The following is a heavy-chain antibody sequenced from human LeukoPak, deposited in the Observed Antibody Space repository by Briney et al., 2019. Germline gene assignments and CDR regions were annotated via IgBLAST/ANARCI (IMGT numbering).Heavy chain of an antibody. D-gene: IGHD3-16*01. CDR1: GGSFSGYY. V-gene: IGHV4-34*01. CDR3: AREVGYYDYVN. J-gene: IGHJ4*02. CDR2: INHSGST. Sequence: PSETLSLTCAVYGGSFSGYYWSWMRQPPGKGLEWIGEINHSGSTNYNPSLKGRVTISLDTSKNQFSLKLSSVTAADTAVYYCAREVGYYDYVNWGQGTLVTVSS.